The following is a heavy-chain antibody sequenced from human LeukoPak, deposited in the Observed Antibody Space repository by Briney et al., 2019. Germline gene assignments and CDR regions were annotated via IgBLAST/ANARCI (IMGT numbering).Heavy chain of an antibody. V-gene: IGHV3-23*01. CDR2: ISGSGNST. D-gene: IGHD1-1*01. CDR3: VKDNSNWYWYFDL. CDR1: GFTFNKYA. J-gene: IGHJ2*01. Sequence: GGSLRLSCAASGFTFNKYAMIWVRPAPGKGLEWDSVISGSGNSTYYANSVKGRFTISRDNSKNTLYLQMNSLRDEDTAVYHCVKDNSNWYWYFDLWGRGTLVTVTS.